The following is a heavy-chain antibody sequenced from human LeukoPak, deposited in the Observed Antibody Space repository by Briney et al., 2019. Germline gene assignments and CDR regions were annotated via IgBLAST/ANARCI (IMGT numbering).Heavy chain of an antibody. CDR2: ISHEGISK. D-gene: IGHD3-10*01. CDR1: GFTLSSYP. V-gene: IGHV3-30*14. Sequence: PGGSLRLSCAASGFTLSSYPMHWVRQTPGKGLEWVAFISHEGISKYYADSVKGRFTISRDNSKNTLYLQMNSLRAEDTAVYYCARGPPVLWFGELLYYWGQGTLVTVSS. CDR3: ARGPPVLWFGELLYY. J-gene: IGHJ4*02.